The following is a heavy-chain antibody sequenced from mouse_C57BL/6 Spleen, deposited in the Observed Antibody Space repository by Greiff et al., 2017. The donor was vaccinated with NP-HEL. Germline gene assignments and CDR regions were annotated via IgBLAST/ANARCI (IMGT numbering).Heavy chain of an antibody. CDR3: ARRYYGSSYGWYFDV. CDR1: GYTFTSYW. CDR2: IDPSDSYT. V-gene: IGHV1-69*01. J-gene: IGHJ1*03. Sequence: QVQLQQPGAELVMPGASVKLSCKASGYTFTSYWMHWVKQRPGQGLEWIGEIDPSDSYTNYNQKLQGKSTLTVDKSSSTAYMQLISLTSEDSAVYDCARRYYGSSYGWYFDVWGTGTTVTVSS. D-gene: IGHD1-1*01.